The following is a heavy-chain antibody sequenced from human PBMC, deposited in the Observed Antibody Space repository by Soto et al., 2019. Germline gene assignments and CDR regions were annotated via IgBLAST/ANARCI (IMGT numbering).Heavy chain of an antibody. V-gene: IGHV3-9*01. CDR3: AKDVNGYFYYYMDV. J-gene: IGHJ6*03. Sequence: EVQLVESGGGLVQPGRSLRLSCAASGFSIYDHAMHWVRQAPGKGLEWVSGISWNSDNIDYADSVKGRFTISRDNAKNSLYLQMNSLRAEDTALYYCAKDVNGYFYYYMDVWGKGTTVTVSS. CDR1: GFSIYDHA. CDR2: ISWNSDNI.